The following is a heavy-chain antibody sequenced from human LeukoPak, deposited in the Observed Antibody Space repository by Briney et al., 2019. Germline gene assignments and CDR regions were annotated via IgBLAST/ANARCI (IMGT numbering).Heavy chain of an antibody. J-gene: IGHJ6*03. D-gene: IGHD1-26*01. V-gene: IGHV4-59*12. CDR2: IYYSGST. Sequence: SETLSLTCTVSGGSISSYYWSWIRQPPGKGLEWIGYIYYSGSTNYNPSLKSRVTMSLDKSNNQFSLKLYSVTAADTAVYSCAREGSRRLYMDVWGKGTTVIVSS. CDR1: GGSISSYY. CDR3: AREGSRRLYMDV.